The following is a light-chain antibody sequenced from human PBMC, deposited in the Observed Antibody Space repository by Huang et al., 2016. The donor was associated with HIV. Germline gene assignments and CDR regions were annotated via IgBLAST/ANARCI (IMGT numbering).Light chain of an antibody. V-gene: IGKV3-11*01. Sequence: VLTQSPATLSLSPGEGATLSCRASQSVSNYLAWYQQKPGQAPRLLIDDASNRATGIPARFSGSGSGTDFTLTISSLEPEDFAVYYCQQRSNWPLTFGGGTTVEI. CDR2: DAS. CDR1: QSVSNY. J-gene: IGKJ4*01. CDR3: QQRSNWPLT.